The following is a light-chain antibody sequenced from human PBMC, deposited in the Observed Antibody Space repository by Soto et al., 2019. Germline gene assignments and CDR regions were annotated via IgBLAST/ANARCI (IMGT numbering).Light chain of an antibody. J-gene: IGLJ2*01. V-gene: IGLV2-14*01. CDR3: AAWGDSLV. CDR2: EVS. CDR1: SSDVGTYNS. Sequence: QSALTQPSSVSGSPGQSITISCTGTSSDVGTYNSVSWYQQHSGKAPKLMIYEVSNRPSGVSNRFSGSKSGNTASLTISGLQAEDEADYYCAAWGDSLVFGGGTQLTVL.